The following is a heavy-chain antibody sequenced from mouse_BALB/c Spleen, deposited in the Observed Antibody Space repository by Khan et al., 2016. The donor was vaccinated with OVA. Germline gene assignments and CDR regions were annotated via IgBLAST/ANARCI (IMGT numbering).Heavy chain of an antibody. V-gene: IGHV2-9*02. CDR1: GFSLTSYG. J-gene: IGHJ4*01. Sequence: QMQLEESGPGLVAPSQSLSITCTVSGFSLTSYGVHWVRQSPGKGLEWLGVIWAGGITNYNSALMSRLSISKDNSKSQVFLKMDSLQTDDKAMYCCAGGITTAKDYAMDYWGQGTSVTVSS. D-gene: IGHD1-2*01. CDR3: AGGITTAKDYAMDY. CDR2: IWAGGIT.